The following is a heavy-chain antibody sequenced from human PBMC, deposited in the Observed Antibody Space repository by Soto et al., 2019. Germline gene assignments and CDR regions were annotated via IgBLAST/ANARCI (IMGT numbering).Heavy chain of an antibody. CDR2: IYYTGAD. D-gene: IGHD2-21*01. J-gene: IGHJ4*02. CDR1: GGSIDTGGFY. V-gene: IGHV4-31*03. CDR3: ASGTFNDISFDS. Sequence: QVQLQESGPGLVKPSQTLTLTCSVSGGSIDTGGFYWSWARQLPGKGLQWIGYIYYTGADYYNPALKSSVVIPLDTSANQFSVSLTSLSAADTAVYYCASGTFNDISFDSWGQGSLVTVSS.